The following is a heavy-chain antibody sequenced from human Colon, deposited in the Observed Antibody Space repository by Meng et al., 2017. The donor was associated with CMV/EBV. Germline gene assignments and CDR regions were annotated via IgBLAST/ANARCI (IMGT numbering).Heavy chain of an antibody. V-gene: IGHV3-23*03. J-gene: IGHJ6*02. D-gene: IGHD1/OR15-1a*01. Sequence: GGSRRLSGATSGFTFSTFAMSWVRQAPGKGLEWVSLIYSGGGDTYYGDSVKGRFTISRDNAKNMLYLQMNSLRAEDTAVYYCATSRGPGGYFYGMDAWGQGTTVTVSS. CDR2: IYSGGGDT. CDR1: GFTFSTFA. CDR3: ATSRGPGGYFYGMDA.